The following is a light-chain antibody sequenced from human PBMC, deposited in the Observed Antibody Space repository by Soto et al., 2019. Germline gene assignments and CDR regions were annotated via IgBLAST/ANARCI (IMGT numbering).Light chain of an antibody. Sequence: QSALTQPASVSGSPGQSITISCTGTSSDVGGFNYVSWYQQHPGKAPKLMIYDVTNRPSGVSYRFPGSKSGTTASLTISGLQAEDEAEYYCNSYTSSSTYGFGTGTKVTVL. J-gene: IGLJ1*01. CDR3: NSYTSSSTYG. CDR2: DVT. V-gene: IGLV2-14*03. CDR1: SSDVGGFNY.